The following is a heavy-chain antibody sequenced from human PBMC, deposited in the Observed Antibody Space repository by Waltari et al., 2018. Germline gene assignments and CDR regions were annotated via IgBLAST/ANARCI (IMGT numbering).Heavy chain of an antibody. CDR2: IYYSGST. V-gene: IGHV4-59*01. CDR3: ARWFYDSSGYRAFDI. CDR1: GGSISSYY. Sequence: QVQLQESGPGLVKPSETLSLTCTVSGGSISSYYWSWIRPPPGKGLEWIGYIYYSGSTNYNPSLKSRVTISVDTSKNQFSLKLSSVTAADTAVYYCARWFYDSSGYRAFDIWGQGTMVTVSS. J-gene: IGHJ3*02. D-gene: IGHD3-22*01.